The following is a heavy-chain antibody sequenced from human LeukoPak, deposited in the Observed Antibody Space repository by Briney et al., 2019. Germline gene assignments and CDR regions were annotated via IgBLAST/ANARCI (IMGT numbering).Heavy chain of an antibody. CDR1: GFTFSSYW. J-gene: IGHJ4*02. V-gene: IGHV3-7*01. CDR3: ARDYGVYGDYAFDY. CDR2: IKQDGSEK. D-gene: IGHD4-17*01. Sequence: GGSLRLSCAASGFTFSSYWMSWVRQAPGKGLEWVANIKQDGSEKYYVDSVKGRFTISRDNAKNSLYLQMNSLRAEDTAVYYCARDYGVYGDYAFDYWGQGILVTVSS.